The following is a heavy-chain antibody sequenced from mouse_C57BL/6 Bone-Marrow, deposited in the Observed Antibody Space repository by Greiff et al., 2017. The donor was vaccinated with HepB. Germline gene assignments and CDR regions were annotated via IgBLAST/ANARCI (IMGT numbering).Heavy chain of an antibody. J-gene: IGHJ4*01. D-gene: IGHD2-2*01. CDR3: ARLGYHYYAMDY. Sequence: VQLQQSGAELVRPGTSVKVSCKASGYALTNYLIEWVKQRPGQGLEWIGVINPGSGGTNYNEKFKGKATLTADKSSSTAYMQLSSLTSEDSAVYFCARLGYHYYAMDYWGQGTSVTVSS. CDR1: GYALTNYL. V-gene: IGHV1-54*01. CDR2: INPGSGGT.